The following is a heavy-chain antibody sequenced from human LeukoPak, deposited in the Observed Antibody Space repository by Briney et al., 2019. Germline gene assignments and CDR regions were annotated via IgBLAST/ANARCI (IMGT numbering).Heavy chain of an antibody. CDR1: GFTFDEYG. V-gene: IGHV3-20*04. CDR3: TRDTHYGSNY. D-gene: IGHD3-10*01. J-gene: IGHJ4*02. CDR2: INWNGRST. Sequence: PGGSLSLLCSAWGFTFDEYGMGSGRDAPGKCVEWVSGINWNGRSTDHADSVKRLFTISRDNAKKSLYLQMNSLRAEDTALYYCTRDTHYGSNYWGQETLVTVSP.